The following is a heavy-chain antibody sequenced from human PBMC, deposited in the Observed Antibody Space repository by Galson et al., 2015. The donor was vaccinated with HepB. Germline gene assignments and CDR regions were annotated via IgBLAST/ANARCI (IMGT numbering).Heavy chain of an antibody. CDR1: GYTFTGYY. J-gene: IGHJ4*02. CDR2: INPNSGGT. Sequence: SVKVSCKASGYTFTGYYMHWVRQAPGQGLEWMGWINPNSGGTNYAQKFQGRVTMTRDTSISTAYMELSRLRSDDTAVYYCARGYQDYGLTSYFDYWGQGTLVTVSS. CDR3: ARGYQDYGLTSYFDY. V-gene: IGHV1-2*02. D-gene: IGHD4-17*01.